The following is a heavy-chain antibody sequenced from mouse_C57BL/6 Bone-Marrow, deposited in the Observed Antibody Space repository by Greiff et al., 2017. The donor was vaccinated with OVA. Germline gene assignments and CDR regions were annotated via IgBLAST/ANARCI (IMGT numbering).Heavy chain of an antibody. CDR1: GYTFTDYN. CDR2: INPNNGGT. CDR3: ARGGYYRYWYFDV. V-gene: IGHV1-22*01. J-gene: IGHJ1*03. Sequence: EVQLQQSGPELVKPGASVKMSCKASGYTFTDYNMHWVKQSHGKSLEWIGYINPNNGGTSYNQKFKGKATLTVDKSSSTAYMELRSLTSEDSAVYYCARGGYYRYWYFDVWGTGTTVTVSS. D-gene: IGHD2-3*01.